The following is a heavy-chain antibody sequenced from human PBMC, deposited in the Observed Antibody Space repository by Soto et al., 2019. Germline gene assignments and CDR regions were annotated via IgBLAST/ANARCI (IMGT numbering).Heavy chain of an antibody. J-gene: IGHJ4*02. V-gene: IGHV3-9*01. CDR1: GFTFDDYA. Sequence: PGGSLRLSCAASGFTFDDYAMHWVRQAPGKGLEWVSGISWNSGSIGYADSVKGRFTISRDNAKNSLYLQMNSLRAEDTALYYCATGRIAVAGYYFDYWGQGTLVTVSS. CDR2: ISWNSGSI. CDR3: ATGRIAVAGYYFDY. D-gene: IGHD6-19*01.